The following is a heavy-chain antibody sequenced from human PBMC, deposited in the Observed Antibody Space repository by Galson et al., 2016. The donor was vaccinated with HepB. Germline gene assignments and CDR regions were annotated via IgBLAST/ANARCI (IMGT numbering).Heavy chain of an antibody. J-gene: IGHJ6*03. V-gene: IGHV3-74*01. Sequence: SLRLSCAASGFTFTTYWTHWVRQAPGKGLVWVSRINLDGSTTTYADSVKGRFTISRDSAKNTLYLQMNSVRAEDTAVYYCARDQPRISYGRRYYYMDVWGKGTTVTVSS. CDR1: GFTFTTYW. D-gene: IGHD2-8*01. CDR2: INLDGSTT. CDR3: ARDQPRISYGRRYYYMDV.